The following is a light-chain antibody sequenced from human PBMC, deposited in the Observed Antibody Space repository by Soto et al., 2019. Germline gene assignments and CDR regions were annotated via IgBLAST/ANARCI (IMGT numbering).Light chain of an antibody. CDR2: EVS. V-gene: IGLV2-14*01. J-gene: IGLJ1*01. CDR1: SSDVGAYNY. Sequence: VLTQPASVSGSPGQSITISCTGTSSDVGAYNYVSWFQQHPDKVPKLMIYEVSNRPSGVSNRFSGSKSGNTASLTISGLRAEDEADYYCSSYRSTSNYVFGSGTKVTVL. CDR3: SSYRSTSNYV.